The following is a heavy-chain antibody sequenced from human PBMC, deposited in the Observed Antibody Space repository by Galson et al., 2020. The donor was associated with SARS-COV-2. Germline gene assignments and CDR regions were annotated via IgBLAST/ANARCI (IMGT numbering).Heavy chain of an antibody. V-gene: IGHV1-18*04. D-gene: IGHD2-8*01. J-gene: IGHJ4*02. CDR1: GYTFTSYG. Sequence: AASVKVSCKASGYTFTSYGISWVRQAPGQGLEWMGWISAYNGNTNYAQKLQGRVTMTTDTSTSTAYMELRSLRSDDTAVYYCARDPEDIVLMVYAIVPYVDYWGQGTLVTVSS. CDR3: ARDPEDIVLMVYAIVPYVDY. CDR2: ISAYNGNT.